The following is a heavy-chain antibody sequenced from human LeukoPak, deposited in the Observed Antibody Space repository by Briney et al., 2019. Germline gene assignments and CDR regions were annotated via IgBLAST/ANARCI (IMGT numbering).Heavy chain of an antibody. V-gene: IGHV4-59*08. J-gene: IGHJ4*02. CDR3: ARHLRQWLVRAFDY. D-gene: IGHD6-19*01. Sequence: SETLSLTCTVSGGSIGSHYWTWIRQTPGKGLEWIGYVYDIGTTKYNPSLKSRVTISVDTSKNQFSLKLSSVTAADTAVYYCARHLRQWLVRAFDYWGQGTLVTVSS. CDR1: GGSIGSHY. CDR2: VYDIGTT.